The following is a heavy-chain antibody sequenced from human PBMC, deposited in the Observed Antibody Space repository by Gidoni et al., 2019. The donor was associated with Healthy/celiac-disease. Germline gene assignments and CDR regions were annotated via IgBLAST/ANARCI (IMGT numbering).Heavy chain of an antibody. Sequence: QVQLQESGPGLVKPSETLSLTCTVSGGSLSSYYWSWIRQPPGKGLEWIGYIYYSGSTNYNPSLKSRVTISVDTSKNQFSLKLSSVTAADTAVYYCARVPEVGGKGWFDPWGQGTLVTVSS. CDR2: IYYSGST. CDR1: GGSLSSYY. J-gene: IGHJ5*02. V-gene: IGHV4-59*01. D-gene: IGHD3-16*01. CDR3: ARVPEVGGKGWFDP.